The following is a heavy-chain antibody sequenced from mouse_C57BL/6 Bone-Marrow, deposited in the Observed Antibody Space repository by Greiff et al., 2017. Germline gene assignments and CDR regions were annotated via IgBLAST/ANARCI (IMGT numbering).Heavy chain of an antibody. V-gene: IGHV2-2*01. CDR3: ARNSYYYGGYAMDY. CDR1: GFSLTSYG. Sequence: VHLVDSGPGLVQPSQSLSITCTVPGFSLTSYGVHWVRQSPGKGLEWLGVIWSGGSTDYNAAFISRLSISKDNSKSQVFFKMNSLQADDTARYYSARNSYYYGGYAMDYWGQGTSVTVSS. J-gene: IGHJ4*01. CDR2: IWSGGST. D-gene: IGHD1-1*01.